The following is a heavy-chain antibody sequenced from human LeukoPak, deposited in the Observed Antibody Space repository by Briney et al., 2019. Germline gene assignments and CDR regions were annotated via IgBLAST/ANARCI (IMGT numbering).Heavy chain of an antibody. D-gene: IGHD3-10*01. CDR2: ISYDGSNK. Sequence: PGGSLRLSCAASGFTFSRYAMHWVRQAPGKGLEWVAVISYDGSNKFYADSVKGRFTLSRDNSKNTLYLQMNSLRIEDTAVYYCGRGSVGFGELNYWGQGTLVTVSS. J-gene: IGHJ4*02. V-gene: IGHV3-30-3*01. CDR3: GRGSVGFGELNY. CDR1: GFTFSRYA.